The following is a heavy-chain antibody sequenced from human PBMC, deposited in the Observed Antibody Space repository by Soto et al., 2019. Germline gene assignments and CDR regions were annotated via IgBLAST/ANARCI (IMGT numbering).Heavy chain of an antibody. CDR1: GFTFSRFW. J-gene: IGHJ4*02. CDR2: INQDGSEK. D-gene: IGHD3-16*01. V-gene: IGHV3-7*03. CDR3: ARKMMGSFDS. Sequence: WGSLRLSCVASGFTFSRFWMNWIRQIPGKGVEWVAIINQDGSEKFYVDSVKGRFTISRDTAKNSLFLQMNSLRAEDTAVYYCARKMMGSFDSWGQGALVTVSS.